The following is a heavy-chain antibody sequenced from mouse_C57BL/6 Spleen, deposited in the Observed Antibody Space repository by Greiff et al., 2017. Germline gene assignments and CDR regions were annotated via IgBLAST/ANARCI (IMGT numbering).Heavy chain of an antibody. D-gene: IGHD1-1*01. J-gene: IGHJ2*01. CDR3: TGVTTVVAQG. CDR1: GYTFTDYE. CDR2: IDPETGGT. V-gene: IGHV1-15*01. Sequence: QVQLQQSGAELVRPGASVTLSCKASGYTFTDYEMHWVKQTPVHGLEWIGAIDPETGGTAYNQKFKGKAILTADKSSSTAYMELRSLTSEDSAVYYCTGVTTVVAQGWGQGTTLTVSS.